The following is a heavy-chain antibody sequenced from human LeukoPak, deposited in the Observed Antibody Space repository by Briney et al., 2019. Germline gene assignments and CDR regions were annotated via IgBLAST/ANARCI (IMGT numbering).Heavy chain of an antibody. D-gene: IGHD3-22*01. CDR2: ISNSGST. Sequence: PSETLSLTCTVSGASISSRPYYWGWIRQPPGKGLEWIGSISNSGSTYYSPSLKSRVTISVDTSKNQFSLKLSSVTAADTAVYYCARSRQNYFDSSGPSLNYWGQGTLVTVSS. V-gene: IGHV4-39*07. CDR3: ARSRQNYFDSSGPSLNY. CDR1: GASISSRPYY. J-gene: IGHJ4*02.